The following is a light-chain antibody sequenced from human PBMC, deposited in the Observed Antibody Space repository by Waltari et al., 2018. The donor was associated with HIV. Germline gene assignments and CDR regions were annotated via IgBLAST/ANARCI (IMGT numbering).Light chain of an antibody. CDR2: SVS. CDR3: QKYNSAPHT. J-gene: IGKJ1*01. CDR1: QDIGSS. Sequence: DIRMTQSPSSLSASVGDRITITCRASQDIGSSLAWYQQMPGTVPELVIFSVSSLQSGVSSRFSGSGSGTYFTLTISSLQPEDAATYFCQKYNSAPHTFGQGTRVEI. V-gene: IGKV1-27*01.